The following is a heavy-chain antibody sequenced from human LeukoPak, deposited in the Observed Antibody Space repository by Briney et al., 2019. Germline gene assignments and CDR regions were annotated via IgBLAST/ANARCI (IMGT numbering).Heavy chain of an antibody. CDR2: IIVGSGAT. CDR1: GFTSTNFA. D-gene: IGHD3-16*01. V-gene: IGHV1-58*01. CDR3: AADLSNPRMGASYLDS. J-gene: IGHJ4*02. Sequence: RASVKVSCKASGFTSTNFAVQWVRQARGQRLEWIGWIIVGSGATKCAQDFQERVTITRDLSTSTLYMKLRSLTSEDTAVYYCAADLSNPRMGASYLDSWGQGTLVTVSS.